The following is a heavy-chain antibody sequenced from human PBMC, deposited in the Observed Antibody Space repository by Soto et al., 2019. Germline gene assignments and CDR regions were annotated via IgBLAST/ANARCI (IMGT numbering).Heavy chain of an antibody. V-gene: IGHV2-5*02. D-gene: IGHD6-19*01. CDR3: AHSGANSGFGTFDY. J-gene: IGHJ4*02. Sequence: QITLKESGPTLVKPTQTLTLTCTFSGFSLSTSGVGVGWIRQPPGKALEWLALIYWDDDKRYSPSLKSRLTTXKXTXXNQVVLTMTNMDPVDTATYYCAHSGANSGFGTFDYWGQGTLVTVSS. CDR1: GFSLSTSGVG. CDR2: IYWDDDK.